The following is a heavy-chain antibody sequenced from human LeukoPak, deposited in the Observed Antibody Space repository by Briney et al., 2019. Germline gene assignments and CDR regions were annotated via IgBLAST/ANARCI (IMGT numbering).Heavy chain of an antibody. J-gene: IGHJ6*02. D-gene: IGHD2-2*01. Sequence: GASVKVSCKASGYTFTGYYMHWVRQAPGQGLEWMGWINPNSGGTNYAQKFQGWVTMTRDTSISTAYMELSRLRSDDTAVYYCARFQQYCSSTSCYYYGMDVWGQGTTVTVSS. CDR1: GYTFTGYY. CDR2: INPNSGGT. CDR3: ARFQQYCSSTSCYYYGMDV. V-gene: IGHV1-2*04.